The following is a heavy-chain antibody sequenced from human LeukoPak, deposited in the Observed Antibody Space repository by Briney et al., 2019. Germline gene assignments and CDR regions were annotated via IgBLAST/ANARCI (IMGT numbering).Heavy chain of an antibody. CDR1: GFSFNSAA. CDR3: AKISVGPLSRPTHVSPYYGMDV. Sequence: GGSLRLSCAASGFSFNSAAMTWVRQAPGKGPEWVSGIGSSGATIFYADSVKGRFTISRDNSKNTVYLEMNNLRAEDTAIYYCAKISVGPLSRPTHVSPYYGMDVWGQGTTVTVSS. J-gene: IGHJ6*02. V-gene: IGHV3-23*01. CDR2: IGSSGATI. D-gene: IGHD3-10*01.